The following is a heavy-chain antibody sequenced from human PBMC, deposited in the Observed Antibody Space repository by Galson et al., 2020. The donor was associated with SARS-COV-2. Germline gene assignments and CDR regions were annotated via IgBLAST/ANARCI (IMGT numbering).Heavy chain of an antibody. D-gene: IGHD3-22*01. CDR3: ARVDDYYDSNGYYRHYGMDV. CDR1: GGSTSSYY. V-gene: IGHV4-59*01. Sequence: SQTLSLTCTVSGGSTSSYYWSWIRQPPGKGLEWIGYISYTGSTVYNPSLKSRVTISLHTSKNQFSLNLSSVTAADTAVYFCARVDDYYDSNGYYRHYGMDVWGQGTTVTVSS. J-gene: IGHJ6*02. CDR2: ISYTGST.